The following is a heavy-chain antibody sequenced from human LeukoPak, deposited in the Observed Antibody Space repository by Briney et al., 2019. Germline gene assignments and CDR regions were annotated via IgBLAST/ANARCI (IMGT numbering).Heavy chain of an antibody. J-gene: IGHJ4*02. CDR3: ARVRLRFLEWLVDY. V-gene: IGHV4-34*01. Sequence: SETLSLTCAVYGGSLSGYYWSWIRQPPGKGLEWIGEINHSGSTNYNPSLKSRVTISVDTSKNQFSLKLSSVTAADTAVYYCARVRLRFLEWLVDYWGQGTLVAVSS. CDR1: GGSLSGYY. CDR2: INHSGST. D-gene: IGHD3-3*01.